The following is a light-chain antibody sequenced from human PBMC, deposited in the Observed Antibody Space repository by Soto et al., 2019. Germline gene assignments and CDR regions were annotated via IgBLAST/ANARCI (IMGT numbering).Light chain of an antibody. J-gene: IGKJ4*01. V-gene: IGKV3-11*01. CDR2: DAS. Sequence: EIVLTQSPATLSLSPGERATLSCRASQSVSSYLAWYQQKPGQAPRLLIYDASNRATGIPARFSGSGSGTDFTLTISNLEPEDFAVYYCQQRSNWLALTFGGGTKVEIK. CDR3: QQRSNWLALT. CDR1: QSVSSY.